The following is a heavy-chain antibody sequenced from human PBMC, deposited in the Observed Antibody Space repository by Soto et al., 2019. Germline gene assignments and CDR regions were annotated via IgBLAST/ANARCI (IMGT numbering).Heavy chain of an antibody. V-gene: IGHV3-74*01. CDR3: VRDRGYPDSFDI. Sequence: GGSLRLSCAASGFNFGPFWMHWVRQAPGKGLVWVSHINSDGTTIVYADSVKGRFTISRDNAKNTLYLQMNSLRVEDTAVYFCVRDRGYPDSFDIWGPGTLVIVS. CDR1: GFNFGPFW. D-gene: IGHD3-10*01. J-gene: IGHJ3*02. CDR2: INSDGTTI.